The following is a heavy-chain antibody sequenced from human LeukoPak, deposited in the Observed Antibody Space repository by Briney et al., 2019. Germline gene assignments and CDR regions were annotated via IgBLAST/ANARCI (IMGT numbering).Heavy chain of an antibody. CDR2: ISSSGSTI. V-gene: IGHV3-48*03. CDR1: GFTFSSYE. J-gene: IGHJ4*02. CDR3: ARAYDISGYYAGFDY. Sequence: GGSLRLSCAASGFTFSSYEMNWVRQAPGKGLEWVSYISSSGSTIYYADSVKGRFTISRDNAKNSLYLQMNSLRAEDTAVYYCARAYDISGYYAGFDYWGQGTLVTVSS. D-gene: IGHD3-22*01.